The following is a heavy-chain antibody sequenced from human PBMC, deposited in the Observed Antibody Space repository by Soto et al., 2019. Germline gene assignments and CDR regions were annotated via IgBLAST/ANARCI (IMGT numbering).Heavy chain of an antibody. V-gene: IGHV1-69*13. Sequence: SVEVSCKASGGTFSSYAISWARQAPGQGLEWMGGIIPIFGTADYAQKFQGRVTITADESTSTAYMELSSLRSEDTAVYYCASVETQRYYYGMDVWGQGTTVTVS. CDR2: IIPIFGTA. CDR3: ASVETQRYYYGMDV. CDR1: GGTFSSYA. J-gene: IGHJ6*02. D-gene: IGHD2-15*01.